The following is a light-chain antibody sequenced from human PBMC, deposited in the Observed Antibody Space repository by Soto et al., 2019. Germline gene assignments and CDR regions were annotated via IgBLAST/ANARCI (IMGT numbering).Light chain of an antibody. J-gene: IGKJ5*01. CDR1: QSVNSGY. CDR2: GAS. Sequence: EIELTQSQGTLSLSPLPRACLXGRTSQSVNSGYLVWYQQKPGQAPRLLIYGASTRATGIPDRFSKSGSGTQFTLTISRLQSEDSAVYFCQQNNRWPHITFGQGTRLEIK. CDR3: QQNNRWPHIT. V-gene: IGKV3-20*01.